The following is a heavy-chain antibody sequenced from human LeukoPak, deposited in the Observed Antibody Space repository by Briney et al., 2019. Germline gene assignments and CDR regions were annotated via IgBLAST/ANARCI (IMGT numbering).Heavy chain of an antibody. J-gene: IGHJ4*02. D-gene: IGHD3-22*01. CDR1: GGSFSGYY. CDR3: ARSYYYDSSGYGDFDY. Sequence: SETLSLTCAVYGGSFSGYYWSWIRQPPGQGLEWIGGINHSGSTNYNPSLKSRVTISVDTSKNQFSLKLSSVTAADTAVYYCARSYYYDSSGYGDFDYWGQGTLVTVSS. V-gene: IGHV4-34*01. CDR2: INHSGST.